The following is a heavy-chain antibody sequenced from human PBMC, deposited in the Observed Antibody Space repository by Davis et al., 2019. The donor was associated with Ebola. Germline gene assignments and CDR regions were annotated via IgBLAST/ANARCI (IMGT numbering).Heavy chain of an antibody. D-gene: IGHD4-11*01. Sequence: GESLKISCAVSGLSVSTNYMSWVRQAPGRGLEWVSILYVAGGTYYADSVKGRFTISRDNAKNSLYLQMNSLRDEDTAVYYCARDGGDYSNLLLGYYYGMDVWGQGTTVTVSS. CDR1: GLSVSTNY. CDR3: ARDGGDYSNLLLGYYYGMDV. V-gene: IGHV3-53*01. J-gene: IGHJ6*02. CDR2: LYVAGGT.